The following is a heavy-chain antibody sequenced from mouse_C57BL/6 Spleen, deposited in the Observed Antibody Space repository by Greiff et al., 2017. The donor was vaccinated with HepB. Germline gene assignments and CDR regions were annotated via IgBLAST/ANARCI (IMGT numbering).Heavy chain of an antibody. V-gene: IGHV1-22*01. D-gene: IGHD1-1*02. CDR2: INPNNGGT. CDR1: GYTFTDYN. Sequence: VQLKQSGPELVKPGASVKMSCKASGYTFTDYNMHWVKQSHGKSLEWIGYINPNNGGTSYNQKFKGKATLTVNKSSSTAYMELRSLTSEYSAVYYCAHSWYYFDYWGQGTTLTVSS. J-gene: IGHJ2*01. CDR3: AHSWYYFDY.